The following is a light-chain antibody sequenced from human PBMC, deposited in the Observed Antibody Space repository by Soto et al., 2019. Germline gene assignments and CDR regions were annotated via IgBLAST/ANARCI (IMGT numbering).Light chain of an antibody. V-gene: IGLV2-8*01. Sequence: QSALTQPPSASGSPGQSVTISCTGTNSDVGGYNFVSWYQQHPGKAPKLMISEVSKRPSGVPDRFSGSKSDNTASLTVSGLQAEDEADYYCSSYAGSNNRYVFGTGTKLTVL. J-gene: IGLJ1*01. CDR2: EVS. CDR3: SSYAGSNNRYV. CDR1: NSDVGGYNF.